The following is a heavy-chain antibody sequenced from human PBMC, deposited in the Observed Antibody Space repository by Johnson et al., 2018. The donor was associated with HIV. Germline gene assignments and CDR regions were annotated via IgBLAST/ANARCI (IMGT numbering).Heavy chain of an antibody. J-gene: IGHJ3*02. Sequence: VQLVESGGGLVQPGRSLRLSCAASGFTFDDYAMYWVRQGPGPFLSFFSVLLCHIFSLSSSSSFHFLFPISRYPAPPTLYLQMNSLRAEDTALYYCTSDRRGSSVAFDIWGQGTMVTVSS. D-gene: IGHD1-26*01. CDR2: LLCHIFSL. CDR3: TSDRRGSSVAFDI. CDR1: GFTFDDYA. V-gene: IGHV3-9*01.